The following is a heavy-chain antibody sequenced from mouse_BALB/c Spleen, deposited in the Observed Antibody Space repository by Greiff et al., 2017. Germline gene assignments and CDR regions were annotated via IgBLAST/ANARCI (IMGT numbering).Heavy chain of an antibody. CDR1: GFTFTDYY. V-gene: IGHV7-3*02. CDR3: ARDGATARGFAY. J-gene: IGHJ3*01. Sequence: EVQLMESGGGLVQPGGSLRLSCATSGFTFTDYYMSWVRQPPGKALEWLGFIRNKANGYTTEYSASVKGRFTISRDNSQSILYLQMNTLGAEDSATYYCARDGATARGFAYWGQGTLVTVSA. CDR2: IRNKANGYTT. D-gene: IGHD1-2*01.